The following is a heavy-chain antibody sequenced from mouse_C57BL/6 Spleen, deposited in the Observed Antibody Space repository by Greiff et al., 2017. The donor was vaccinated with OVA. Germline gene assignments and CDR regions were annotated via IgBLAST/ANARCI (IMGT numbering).Heavy chain of an antibody. D-gene: IGHD1-1*01. V-gene: IGHV1-22*01. CDR3: ARDGYYGSLDY. Sequence: EVKLQESGPELVKPGASVKMSCKASGYTFTDYNMHWVKQSHGKSLEWIGYINPNNGGTSYNQKFKGKATLTVNKSSSTAYMELRSLTSEDSAVYYCARDGYYGSLDYWGQGTTLTVSS. CDR1: GYTFTDYN. J-gene: IGHJ2*01. CDR2: INPNNGGT.